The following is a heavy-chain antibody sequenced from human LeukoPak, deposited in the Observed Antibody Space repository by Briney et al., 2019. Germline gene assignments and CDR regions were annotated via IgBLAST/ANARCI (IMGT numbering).Heavy chain of an antibody. D-gene: IGHD3-22*01. CDR3: ARDRNYYDSSGYYISYFQH. J-gene: IGHJ1*01. CDR1: GGTFSSYA. CDR2: IIPIFGTA. Sequence: GASVKVSCKASGGTFSSYAISWVRQAPGQGLEWMGGIIPIFGTANYAQKFQGRVTITADESTSTAYMELSSLRSEDTAVYYCARDRNYYDSSGYYISYFQHWGQGTLVTVSS. V-gene: IGHV1-69*13.